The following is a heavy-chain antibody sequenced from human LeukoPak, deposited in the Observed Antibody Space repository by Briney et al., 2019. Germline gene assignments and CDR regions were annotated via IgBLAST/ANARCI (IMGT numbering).Heavy chain of an antibody. D-gene: IGHD3-22*01. CDR3: ARDTTPNYYDSSGYYY. V-gene: IGHV3-21*01. Sequence: GGSLRLSCEATGFIFSSYAMHWVRQAPGKGLEWVSSISSSSSYIYYADSVKGRFTISRDNAKNSLYLQMNSLRAKDTAVYYCARDTTPNYYDSSGYYYWGQGTLVTVSS. CDR1: GFIFSSYA. J-gene: IGHJ4*02. CDR2: ISSSSSYI.